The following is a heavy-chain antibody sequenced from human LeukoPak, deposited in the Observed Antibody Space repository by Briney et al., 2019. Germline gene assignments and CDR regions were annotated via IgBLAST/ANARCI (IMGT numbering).Heavy chain of an antibody. CDR3: ARDRGGNSGRDAFDI. CDR2: ISSSSSYI. V-gene: IGHV3-21*01. D-gene: IGHD4-23*01. J-gene: IGHJ3*02. Sequence: GESLRLSCAASGFTFSSYSMQWVRQAPGKGLEWVSCISSSSSYIYYADSVKGRFTISRDNAKNSLYLQMNSLRAEDTAVYYCARDRGGNSGRDAFDIWGQGTMVTVSS. CDR1: GFTFSSYS.